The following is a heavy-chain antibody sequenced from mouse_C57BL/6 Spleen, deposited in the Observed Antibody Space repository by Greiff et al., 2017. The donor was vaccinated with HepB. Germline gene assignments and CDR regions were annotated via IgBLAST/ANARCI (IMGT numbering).Heavy chain of an antibody. CDR3: ARIVITTAVAGDFDY. V-gene: IGHV1-22*01. Sequence: VQLKQSGPELVKPGASVKMSCKASGYTFTDYNMHWVKQSHGKSLEWIGYINPNNGGTSYNQKFKGKATLTVNKSSSTAYMELRSLTSEDSAVYYCARIVITTAVAGDFDYWGQGTTLTVSS. J-gene: IGHJ2*01. D-gene: IGHD1-1*01. CDR2: INPNNGGT. CDR1: GYTFTDYN.